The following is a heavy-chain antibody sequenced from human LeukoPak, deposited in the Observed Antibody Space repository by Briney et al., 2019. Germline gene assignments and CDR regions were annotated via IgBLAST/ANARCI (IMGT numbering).Heavy chain of an antibody. D-gene: IGHD1-26*01. J-gene: IGHJ3*02. CDR1: GFTFSSYA. V-gene: IGHV3-23*01. CDR2: ISGRGGST. Sequence: GGSLRLSCAASGFTFSSYAMTWVRHPPGKGLERVSTISGRGGSTYYADSVKGRFTISRDNSKNTVYLQMNSLRDEDAAVYYCARDWPSEWEQLPDYDAVDIWGQGTMVTVSS. CDR3: ARDWPSEWEQLPDYDAVDI.